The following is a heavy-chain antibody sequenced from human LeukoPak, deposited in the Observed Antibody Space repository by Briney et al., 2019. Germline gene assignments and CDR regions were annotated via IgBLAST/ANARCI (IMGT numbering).Heavy chain of an antibody. V-gene: IGHV4-39*01. Sequence: SETLSLTCTVSGGSVSSGSYYWAWIRQPPGKGLEWIGSIYYSGTTYYNPSLKSRVTISVDTSKSQFSLRLSSVTAADTAVYYCARSLDYGEPDYWGQGTLVTVSS. D-gene: IGHD4-17*01. CDR1: GGSVSSGSYY. CDR3: ARSLDYGEPDY. J-gene: IGHJ4*02. CDR2: IYYSGTT.